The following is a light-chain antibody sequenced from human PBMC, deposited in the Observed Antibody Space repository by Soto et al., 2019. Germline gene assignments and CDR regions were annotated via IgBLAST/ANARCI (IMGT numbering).Light chain of an antibody. CDR2: GAS. CDR3: QQYNNWPPIT. Sequence: EVVLTQSPGTLSLSPGERATLSCRAIQSVSSSYLAWYQQKPGQAPRLLIYGASSRATGIPDRFSGSGSGTDFTLTISSLQSEDFAVYYCQQYNNWPPITFGQGTRLAIK. CDR1: QSVSSSY. J-gene: IGKJ5*01. V-gene: IGKV3-20*01.